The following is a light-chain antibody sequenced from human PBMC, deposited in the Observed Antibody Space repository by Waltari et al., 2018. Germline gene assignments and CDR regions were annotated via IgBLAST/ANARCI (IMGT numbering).Light chain of an antibody. J-gene: IGKJ4*01. Sequence: DIVMTQAPDSLAVSLGERAPINCKSSQSVLYSSNNKNYLAWYQQKPGQPPNLLIYWASTRESGVPDRFSGSGSGTDFTLTISSLQAEDVAVYYCQQYDSAPLTFGGGTRVEIK. CDR1: QSVLYSSNNKNY. CDR2: WAS. V-gene: IGKV4-1*01. CDR3: QQYDSAPLT.